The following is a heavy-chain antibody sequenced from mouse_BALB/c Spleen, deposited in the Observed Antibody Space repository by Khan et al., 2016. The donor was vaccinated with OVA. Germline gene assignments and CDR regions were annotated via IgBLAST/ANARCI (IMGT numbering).Heavy chain of an antibody. CDR1: GYTFTSYT. CDR3: ARKGTRASY. Sequence: QVQLKQSGAELVKPGASVKMSCKASGYTFTSYTMHWVKQRPGQGLEWIGYINPSSGSTKYNQKFKDKATLTADKSSSTAYMQLSSLTSEDSAVYYCARKGTRASYWGQGTTLTVSS. J-gene: IGHJ2*01. V-gene: IGHV1-4*01. CDR2: INPSSGST. D-gene: IGHD3-1*01.